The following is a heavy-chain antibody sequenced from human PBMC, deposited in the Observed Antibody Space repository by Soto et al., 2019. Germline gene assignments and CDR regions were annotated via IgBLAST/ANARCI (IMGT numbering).Heavy chain of an antibody. D-gene: IGHD6-13*01. J-gene: IGHJ6*02. CDR2: IIPIFGTA. Sequence: QVQLVQSGAEVKKPGSSVKVSCKASGGTFSSYAISWVRQAPGQGLEWMGGIIPIFGTANYAQKFQGRVTITAAESTSTAYMELSSLRSEDTAVYYCARDSSSWYGAYYYYYGMDVWGQGTTVTVSS. V-gene: IGHV1-69*01. CDR1: GGTFSSYA. CDR3: ARDSSSWYGAYYYYYGMDV.